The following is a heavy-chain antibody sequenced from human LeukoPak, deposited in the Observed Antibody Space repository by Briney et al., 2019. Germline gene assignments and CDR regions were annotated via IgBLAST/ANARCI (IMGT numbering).Heavy chain of an antibody. CDR1: GFNFSHNA. CDR3: ATQGPDWQLLFGFFDL. CDR2: ISFDGRVP. D-gene: IGHD1-26*01. J-gene: IGHJ2*01. Sequence: PGGSLSLSCAASGFNFSHNAMHWVRQAPGKGLEWVAVISFDGRVPHSADSVKGRFTISRDNSKSTLYLQVSSLRPEDTAVYYCATQGPDWQLLFGFFDLWGRGTLVTVSS. V-gene: IGHV3-30*15.